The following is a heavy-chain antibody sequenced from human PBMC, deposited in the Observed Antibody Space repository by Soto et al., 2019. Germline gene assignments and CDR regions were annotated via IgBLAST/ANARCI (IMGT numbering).Heavy chain of an antibody. J-gene: IGHJ6*02. Sequence: QVQLVESGGGVVQPGRSLRLSCAASGFSFSTYGMHWVRQAPGKGLELVAVLSYDGSDKYYTDSVKGRFTISRDNSKSTLYVQMNSLRGEDTAVYYCAKDRRENDYWNGYYYNYDDMDVWGQGTTVTVSS. D-gene: IGHD3-3*01. CDR1: GFSFSTYG. CDR3: AKDRRENDYWNGYYYNYDDMDV. CDR2: LSYDGSDK. V-gene: IGHV3-30*18.